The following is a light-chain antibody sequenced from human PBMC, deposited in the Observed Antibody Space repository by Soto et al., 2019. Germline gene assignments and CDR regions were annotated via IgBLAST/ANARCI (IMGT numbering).Light chain of an antibody. J-gene: IGLJ1*01. Sequence: QSALTQPPSASGSPGQSVAISCTGTSSDIGGYNFVSWYQQHPGKAPKLMIYEVTKRPSGVPDRFSGSKSGNTATLIVSGLQAEDEADYYCSSHGGNNNHDVFGTGTKLTVL. V-gene: IGLV2-8*01. CDR1: SSDIGGYNF. CDR2: EVT. CDR3: SSHGGNNNHDV.